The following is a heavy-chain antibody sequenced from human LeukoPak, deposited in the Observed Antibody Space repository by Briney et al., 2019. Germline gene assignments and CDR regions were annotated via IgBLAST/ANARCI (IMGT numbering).Heavy chain of an antibody. J-gene: IGHJ4*02. CDR1: GFTFRNYG. CDR3: ARGPATFDY. CDR2: ISPRGGGT. Sequence: PGGTLRLSCAASGFTFRNYGMNWVRQAPGKGLEWLSGISPRGGGTYYADSVKGRFTISRDDSKNTLSLQMNSLRAEDTAVYYCARGPATFDYWGQGTLVTVSS. D-gene: IGHD2-2*01. V-gene: IGHV3-23*01.